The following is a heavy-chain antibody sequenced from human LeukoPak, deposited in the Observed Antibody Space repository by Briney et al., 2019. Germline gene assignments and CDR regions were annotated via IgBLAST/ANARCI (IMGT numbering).Heavy chain of an antibody. CDR1: GGSFSGYY. Sequence: SETLSLTCAVYGGSFSGYYWSWIRQPPGKGLEWIGEINHSGSTNYNPSLKSRVTISVDTSRNQFSLKLRSVTAADTALYYCARARINWFDPWGQGTLVTVSS. CDR2: INHSGST. J-gene: IGHJ5*02. D-gene: IGHD1-14*01. V-gene: IGHV4-34*01. CDR3: ARARINWFDP.